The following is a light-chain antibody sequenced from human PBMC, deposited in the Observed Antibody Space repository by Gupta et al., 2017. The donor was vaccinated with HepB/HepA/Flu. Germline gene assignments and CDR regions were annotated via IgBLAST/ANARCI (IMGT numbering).Light chain of an antibody. CDR1: SSDVGGYNY. J-gene: IGLJ1*01. CDR2: DVS. CDR3: SSYTSSSTLFV. Sequence: QSALTQPASVSGSPGQSITISCTGTSSDVGGYNYVSWYQQHPGKAPKLMIYDVSNRPSGVSNRFSGSKSGTTDSLTVSGLQAEDEAEYYGSSYTSSSTLFVFGTGTKVTVL. V-gene: IGLV2-14*01.